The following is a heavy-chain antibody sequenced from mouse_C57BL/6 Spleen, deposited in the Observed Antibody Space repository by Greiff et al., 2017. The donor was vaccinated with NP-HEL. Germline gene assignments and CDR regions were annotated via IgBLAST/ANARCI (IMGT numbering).Heavy chain of an antibody. V-gene: IGHV1-69*01. Sequence: QVQLQQPGAELVMPGASVKLSCKASGYTFTSYWMHWVKQRPGQGLEWIGEIDPSDSYTNYNQKFKGKSTLTVDKSASTAYMQLSSLTSEDSAVYYCARSLMIKDAMDYWGQGTSVTVSS. CDR1: GYTFTSYW. J-gene: IGHJ4*01. CDR2: IDPSDSYT. CDR3: ARSLMIKDAMDY. D-gene: IGHD2-4*01.